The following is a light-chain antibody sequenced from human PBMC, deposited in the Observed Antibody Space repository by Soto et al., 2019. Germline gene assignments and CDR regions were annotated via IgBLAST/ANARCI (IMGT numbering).Light chain of an antibody. CDR3: QHYGSPALYT. CDR1: QSVSSRD. Sequence: EIVLTQSPGTLSLSPGERATLSCRASQSVSSRDLGWYQQRPGQAPRLLIYGTSRRAAGIPDRFSGIGSGTDFTLSISRLEPEDFAVYYCQHYGSPALYTFGQGDQAGDQT. V-gene: IGKV3-20*01. CDR2: GTS. J-gene: IGKJ2*01.